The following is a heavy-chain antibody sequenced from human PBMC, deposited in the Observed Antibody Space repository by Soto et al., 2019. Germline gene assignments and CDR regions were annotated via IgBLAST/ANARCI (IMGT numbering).Heavy chain of an antibody. D-gene: IGHD3-3*01. CDR3: GYDFWSGYYSVGQTSGMDV. J-gene: IGHJ6*02. CDR1: GFTFSGSA. CDR2: IRDKVNKYAT. Sequence: VQLGESGGGLVQPGRSLKLSCAASGFTFSGSAIHWVRQASGKGLEWVGRIRDKVNKYATAYAASVTGRFTISRDDSKNMAYLQMNSLKTDDTAVYYCGYDFWSGYYSVGQTSGMDVWGQGTTVTVSS. V-gene: IGHV3-73*02.